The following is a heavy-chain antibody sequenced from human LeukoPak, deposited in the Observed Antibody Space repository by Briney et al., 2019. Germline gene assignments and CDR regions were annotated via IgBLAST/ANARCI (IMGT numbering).Heavy chain of an antibody. D-gene: IGHD4/OR15-4a*01. V-gene: IGHV3-66*01. CDR3: ARNRDYGQTGYFDY. CDR2: IYSGGST. Sequence: GGSLRLSCAASGFTVSSNYMGWVRQSPGKGLEWLSVIYSGGSTYYADSVKGRFNIYRDHSKNTLYLQLNSLRVEDTAVYYCARNRDYGQTGYFDYWGQGTLVTVSS. CDR1: GFTVSSNY. J-gene: IGHJ4*02.